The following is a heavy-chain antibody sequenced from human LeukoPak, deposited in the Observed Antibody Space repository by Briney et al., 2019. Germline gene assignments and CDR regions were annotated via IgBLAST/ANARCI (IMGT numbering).Heavy chain of an antibody. J-gene: IGHJ4*02. CDR2: IYSGGST. D-gene: IGHD6-13*01. CDR3: ARVGAYGSSWETPIDY. Sequence: GGSLRLSCAASGFTVSSNYMSWVRQAPGKGLEWVSVIYSGGSTYYADSVKGRFTISRDNSKNTLYLQMNSLRAEDTAVYYCARVGAYGSSWETPIDYWGQGTLVTVSS. CDR1: GFTVSSNY. V-gene: IGHV3-53*01.